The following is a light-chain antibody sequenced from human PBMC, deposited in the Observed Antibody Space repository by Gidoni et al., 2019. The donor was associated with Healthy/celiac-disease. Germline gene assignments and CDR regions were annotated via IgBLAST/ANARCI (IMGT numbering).Light chain of an antibody. CDR1: QGISNY. J-gene: IGKJ1*01. Sequence: AIRLTQSPSSLSASTGDRVTIPCRASQGISNYLAWYQQKPGKAPKLLIYDASTLESGVPSRFSGSGSGTDFTLTISCLQSEDFATYYCQQYYSYPWTFGQGTKVEIK. CDR3: QQYYSYPWT. CDR2: DAS. V-gene: IGKV1-8*01.